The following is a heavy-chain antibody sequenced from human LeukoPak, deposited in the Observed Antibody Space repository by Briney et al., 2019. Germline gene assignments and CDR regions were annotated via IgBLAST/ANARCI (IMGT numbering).Heavy chain of an antibody. V-gene: IGHV1-46*01. D-gene: IGHD6-13*01. CDR1: GYTFTGYY. CDR2: INPSGGST. Sequence: GASVKVSCKASGYTFTGYYMHWVRQAPGQGLEWMGIINPSGGSTSYAQKFQGRVTMTRDMSTSTVYMELSSLRSEDTAVYYCARLAAAGTAYDYWGQGTLVTVSS. J-gene: IGHJ4*02. CDR3: ARLAAAGTAYDY.